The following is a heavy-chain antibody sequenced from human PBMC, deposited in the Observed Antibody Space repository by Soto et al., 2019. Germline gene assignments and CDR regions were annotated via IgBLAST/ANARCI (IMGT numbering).Heavy chain of an antibody. V-gene: IGHV3-23*01. D-gene: IGHD3-22*01. CDR3: ARSGYYYPLDFDH. CDR1: GITLSDFY. J-gene: IGHJ4*02. Sequence: PGGSLRLSCAASGITLSDFYMTWVRQAPGQGLEWVSAISGSGGSTYYADTVKGRFTVSRDNSKNTLYLQMNSLRAEDTAVYYCARSGYYYPLDFDHWGQGNLVTVSS. CDR2: ISGSGGST.